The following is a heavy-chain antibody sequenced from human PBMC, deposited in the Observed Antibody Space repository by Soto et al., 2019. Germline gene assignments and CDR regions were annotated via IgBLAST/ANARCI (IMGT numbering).Heavy chain of an antibody. CDR1: GDSINSNYC. D-gene: IGHD6-19*01. V-gene: IGHV4-4*02. Sequence: QVQLQESGPGLVRPSGTLSLTCAVSGDSINSNYCWTWVRQPPGKGLEWIAEIYYSGGTSYNPSLKXXLXMXXHKSKDPFSLNLTSVTAADTAMYYCARDTGWGLGYWGQGTLVTVSS. CDR3: ARDTGWGLGY. J-gene: IGHJ4*02. CDR2: IYYSGGT.